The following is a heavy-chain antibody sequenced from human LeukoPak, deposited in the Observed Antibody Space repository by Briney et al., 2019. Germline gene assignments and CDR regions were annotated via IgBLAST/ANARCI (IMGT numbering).Heavy chain of an antibody. V-gene: IGHV4-39*01. J-gene: IGHJ4*02. CDR1: GGSSSSSTYY. CDR2: IYYRGNT. D-gene: IGHD6-25*01. Sequence: KPSETLSLTCTVSGGSSSSSTYYLGWIRQPPGKGLEWIGTIYYRGNTYYNPSLKSRITISVDTSKNQFSLNLNSVTAADTAVYYCARPPVAAPTSYFDYWGQGTLVTVSS. CDR3: ARPPVAAPTSYFDY.